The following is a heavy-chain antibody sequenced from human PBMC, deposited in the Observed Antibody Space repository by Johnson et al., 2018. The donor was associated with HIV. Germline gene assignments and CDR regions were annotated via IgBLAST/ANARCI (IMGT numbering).Heavy chain of an antibody. D-gene: IGHD3-10*01. CDR1: GFTFSSYG. CDR2: ISYNGSNK. Sequence: QVQLVESGGGVVQPGKSLRLSCAASGFTFSSYGMHWVRQAPGKGLEWVAVISYNGSNKYYADSVTCRFPISRDNSKNTLYVQMNSLRGEDTAVYYCAKSTQANIFRESGPYGAFDVWGQGTMVTVSS. CDR3: AKSTQANIFRESGPYGAFDV. J-gene: IGHJ3*01. V-gene: IGHV3-30*18.